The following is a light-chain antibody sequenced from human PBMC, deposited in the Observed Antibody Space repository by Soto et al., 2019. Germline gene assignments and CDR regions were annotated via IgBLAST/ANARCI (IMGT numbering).Light chain of an antibody. CDR1: QTVTTSQ. V-gene: IGKV3-20*01. CDR3: QQYGSAPFT. J-gene: IGKJ4*01. CDR2: AAS. Sequence: EVVLTQSPGTLSLSPGERATLSCRASQTVTTSQLTWFQQKPGQAPRLLIYAASIRAAGIPDRFSGSGSGTDFTLTISRLEPEDFALYYGQQYGSAPFTFGGGTKVEIK.